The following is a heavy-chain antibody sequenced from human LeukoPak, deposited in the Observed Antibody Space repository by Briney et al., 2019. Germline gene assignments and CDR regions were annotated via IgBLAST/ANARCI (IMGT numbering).Heavy chain of an antibody. CDR1: GFTFSSYS. J-gene: IGHJ4*02. V-gene: IGHV3-21*01. Sequence: GGSLRLSCTASGFTFSSYSMNWVRQAPGKGLEWVSSISSGSRYTYYADSVKGRYTISRDDAKNSLHLQMNSLRVEDTAVFYCARPWGGYGSSPWAFWGQGTLVTVSS. D-gene: IGHD3-16*01. CDR3: ARPWGGYGSSPWAF. CDR2: ISSGSRYT.